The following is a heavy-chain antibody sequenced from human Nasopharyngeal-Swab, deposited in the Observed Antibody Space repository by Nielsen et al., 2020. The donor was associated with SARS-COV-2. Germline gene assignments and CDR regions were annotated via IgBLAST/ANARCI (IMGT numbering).Heavy chain of an antibody. CDR3: AKRDYYDTTGYFES. J-gene: IGHJ4*02. Sequence: GESLKISCAASGFTFNNYNFNWVRQAPGKGLEWVAAISRDGDSTFYAGSVKGRFAISRDNSKNTLFLQMNTLRAGDTALYICAKRDYYDTTGYFESWGQGTLVTVSS. CDR1: GFTFNNYN. CDR2: ISRDGDST. V-gene: IGHV3-23*01. D-gene: IGHD3-22*01.